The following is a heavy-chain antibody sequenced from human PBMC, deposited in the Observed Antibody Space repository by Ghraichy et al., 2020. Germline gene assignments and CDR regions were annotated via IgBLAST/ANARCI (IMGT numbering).Heavy chain of an antibody. CDR3: ARKRGSYYTFDY. CDR1: GGSISSYY. CDR2: IYYSGST. V-gene: IGHV4-59*01. J-gene: IGHJ4*02. D-gene: IGHD1-26*01. Sequence: SETLSLTCTVSGGSISSYYWSWIRQPPGKGLEWIGYIYYSGSTNYNPSLKSRVTISVDTSKNQFSLKLSSVTAADTAVYYCARKRGSYYTFDYWGQGTLVTVSS.